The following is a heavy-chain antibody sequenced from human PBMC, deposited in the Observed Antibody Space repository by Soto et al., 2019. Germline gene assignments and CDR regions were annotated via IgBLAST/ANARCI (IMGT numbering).Heavy chain of an antibody. CDR3: ARLWGWFGDY. CDR1: GGSITSYY. V-gene: IGHV4-59*08. J-gene: IGHJ4*02. D-gene: IGHD3-10*01. Sequence: QVQLQESGPGLVKPSETLSLTCTVSGGSITSYYWSWIRQPPGKGLEWIGYIYYSGRTNYNPSLKSRVTISVDSSKNQSSRKRSSVTAADTAVYYCARLWGWFGDYWGQGTLVTVSS. CDR2: IYYSGRT.